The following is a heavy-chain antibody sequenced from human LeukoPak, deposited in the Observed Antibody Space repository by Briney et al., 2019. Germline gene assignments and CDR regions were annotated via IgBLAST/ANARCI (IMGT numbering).Heavy chain of an antibody. V-gene: IGHV3-30*18. CDR2: ISYDGSNK. D-gene: IGHD2-2*01. CDR3: AKDLTWRGDIVVVPAAPFDY. CDR1: GFTFSSYG. Sequence: GGSLRLSCAASGFTFSSYGMHWVRQAPGKGLEWVAVISYDGSNKYYADSVKGRFTISRDNSKNTLYLQMNSLRAEDTAVYYCAKDLTWRGDIVVVPAAPFDYWGQGTLVTVSS. J-gene: IGHJ4*02.